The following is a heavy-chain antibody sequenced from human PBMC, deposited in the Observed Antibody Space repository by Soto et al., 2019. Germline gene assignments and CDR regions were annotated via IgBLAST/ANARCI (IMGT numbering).Heavy chain of an antibody. V-gene: IGHV3-15*07. CDR1: GWTVSEAF. CDR2: IKIKRDGGSA. D-gene: IGHD5-12*01. CDR3: SNECEYSGRFWGPSR. J-gene: IGHJ4*01. Sequence: GPAVSRSWAPSGWTVSEAFMNSVREDQEKGLEWVGRIKIKRDGGSAEYAAPVKGRFTISRDDSENTLYLQMNSLEVEDSFFYYWSNECEYSGRFWGPSRWGHGTLVTLSS.